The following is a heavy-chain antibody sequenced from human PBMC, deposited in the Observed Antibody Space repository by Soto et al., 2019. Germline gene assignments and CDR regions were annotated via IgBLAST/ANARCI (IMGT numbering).Heavy chain of an antibody. Sequence: QVQLVESGGGLVKPGGSLRLSFADSGFSFSDSYMSWGRQAPGKGLEWVSYISGTSGYTGYADSVKGRFTISRDNAKNSLYLEMNSLRVEETVVYYCARDRGGYGPAGVWGQGTT. J-gene: IGHJ6*01. CDR1: GFSFSDSY. V-gene: IGHV3-11*06. CDR3: ARDRGGYGPAGV. CDR2: ISGTSGYT. D-gene: IGHD4-17*01.